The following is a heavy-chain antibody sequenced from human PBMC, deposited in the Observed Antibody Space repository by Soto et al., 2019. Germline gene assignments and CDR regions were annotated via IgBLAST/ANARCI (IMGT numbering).Heavy chain of an antibody. Sequence: SETLSLTCAVSGGSIRSSNWWSWVRQPPGKGLEWIGEIFHSGSTNYNPSLKTRVTISVDKSKNQFSLKLSSVTAADTAVYYCARVFSGSYSDYWGQGTLVTVS. CDR3: ARVFSGSYSDY. D-gene: IGHD1-26*01. CDR2: IFHSGST. J-gene: IGHJ4*02. V-gene: IGHV4-4*02. CDR1: GGSIRSSNW.